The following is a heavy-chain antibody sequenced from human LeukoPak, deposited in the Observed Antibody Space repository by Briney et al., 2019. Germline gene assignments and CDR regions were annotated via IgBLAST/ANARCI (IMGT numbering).Heavy chain of an antibody. V-gene: IGHV4-34*01. CDR2: INHSGST. D-gene: IGHD2/OR15-2a*01. CDR3: ARAPLVIVVTASDY. CDR1: GGSFSGYY. Sequence: SETLSLTCAVYGGSFSGYYWSWIRQPPGKGLEWIGEINHSGSTNYNPSLKSRVTISVDTSKKQFSLKLSSVTAADTAVYYCARAPLVIVVTASDYWGQGTLVTVSS. J-gene: IGHJ4*02.